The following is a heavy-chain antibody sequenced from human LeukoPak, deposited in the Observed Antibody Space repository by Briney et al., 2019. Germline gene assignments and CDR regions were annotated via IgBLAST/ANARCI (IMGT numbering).Heavy chain of an antibody. CDR2: ISGSGGST. Sequence: GGSLRLSCAASGFTFSSYAMSWVRQAPGKGLEWVSAISGSGGSTYYADSVKGRFTISRDNSKNTLYLQMNSLRAEDTAVYYCVKYYDFWSGYSSDAFDIWGQGTMVTVSS. CDR1: GFTFSSYA. J-gene: IGHJ3*02. V-gene: IGHV3-23*01. D-gene: IGHD3-3*01. CDR3: VKYYDFWSGYSSDAFDI.